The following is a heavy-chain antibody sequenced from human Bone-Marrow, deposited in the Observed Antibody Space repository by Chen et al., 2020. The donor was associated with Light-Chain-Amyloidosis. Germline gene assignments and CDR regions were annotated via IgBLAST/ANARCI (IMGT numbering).Heavy chain of an antibody. CDR3: AKSRWPLGWFDP. D-gene: IGHD3-10*01. J-gene: IGHJ5*02. CDR2: ISGSGRNT. CDR1: GFTFSDFA. Sequence: EVHLLESGGNLVRPGGSLRLSCTASGFTFSDFAMTWVRQSPGGRLEWVSTISGSGRNTHFSPSVKGRFTISRDNSQNTLYLQLSSLRADDTAVYYCAKSRWPLGWFDPWGQGTLVTVSS. V-gene: IGHV3-23*01.